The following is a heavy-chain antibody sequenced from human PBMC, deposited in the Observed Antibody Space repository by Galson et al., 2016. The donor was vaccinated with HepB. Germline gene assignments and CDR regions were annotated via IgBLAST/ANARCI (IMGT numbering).Heavy chain of an antibody. J-gene: IGHJ6*02. V-gene: IGHV1-18*01. Sequence: SCKASGYTFSSYGITWVRQAPGQGLEWMGWISAYNGYTNYAQRLQGRVTMTTDTSTRTAYMELRSLRSDDTAIYYCARAGYYDSSGRRDYYYYGLGVWGQGTKVTVSS. D-gene: IGHD3-22*01. CDR1: GYTFSSYG. CDR3: ARAGYYDSSGRRDYYYYGLGV. CDR2: ISAYNGYT.